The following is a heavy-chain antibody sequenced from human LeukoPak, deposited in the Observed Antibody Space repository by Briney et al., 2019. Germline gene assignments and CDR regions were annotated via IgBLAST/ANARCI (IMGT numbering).Heavy chain of an antibody. CDR2: INPSEGTT. Sequence: ASVKVSCKAFGYIFISYYMHWVRRAPGQGLEWMGIINPSEGTTRYAQKFQGRVTMTRDTSTSTVYMELSSLRSEDTAVYYCARGRIAVAGKSSVFFDYWGQGTLVTVSS. J-gene: IGHJ4*02. V-gene: IGHV1-46*01. CDR3: ARGRIAVAGKSSVFFDY. D-gene: IGHD6-19*01. CDR1: GYIFISYY.